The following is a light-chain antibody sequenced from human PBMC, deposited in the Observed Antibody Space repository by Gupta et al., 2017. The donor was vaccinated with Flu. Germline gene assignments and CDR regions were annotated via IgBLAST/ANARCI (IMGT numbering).Light chain of an antibody. CDR2: EVS. Sequence: ITISCTGTSSDVGGYNYVSWYQQHPGKAPKLMSYEVSNRPSGVSNRFSGSKSGNTASLTISGLQAEDEADYYCSSYTSSSTLVVFGGGTKLTGL. CDR3: SSYTSSSTLVV. J-gene: IGLJ2*01. V-gene: IGLV2-14*01. CDR1: SSDVGGYNY.